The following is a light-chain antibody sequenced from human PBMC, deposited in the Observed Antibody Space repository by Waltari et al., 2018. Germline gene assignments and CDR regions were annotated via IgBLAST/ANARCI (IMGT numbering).Light chain of an antibody. CDR2: EDT. V-gene: IGLV3-10*01. J-gene: IGLJ3*02. CDR1: FFPKHF. Sequence: YDMTQPPSVSVSPGQTARIPCTGDFFPKHFAYWSRQKSRQAPLLVIYEDTKRPSGTPERFSCSSSGTTAALTISGAQLDDEADYYCYSTDDINPPGVFGGGTKLTVL. CDR3: YSTDDINPPGV.